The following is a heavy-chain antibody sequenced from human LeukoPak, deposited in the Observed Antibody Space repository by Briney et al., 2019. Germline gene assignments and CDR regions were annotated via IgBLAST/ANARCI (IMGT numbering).Heavy chain of an antibody. CDR2: IQNSGST. CDR1: GGSIRDFY. D-gene: IGHD6-19*01. J-gene: IGHJ6*03. Sequence: SETLSLTCTVSGGSIRDFYWSWIRQSPQRGLEFIGYIQNSGSTEYNPSLKSRVTISVDTCKNQFSLKLKPVTAADTAVYYCASLAVPFGWYGGSYYWYMDVWGKGTTVTVSS. CDR3: ASLAVPFGWYGGSYYWYMDV. V-gene: IGHV4-59*01.